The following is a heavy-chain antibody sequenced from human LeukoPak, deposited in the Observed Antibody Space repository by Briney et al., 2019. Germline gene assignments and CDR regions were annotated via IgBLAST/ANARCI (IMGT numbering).Heavy chain of an antibody. V-gene: IGHV1-2*02. J-gene: IGHJ4*02. CDR2: INPNTGGT. CDR3: ARVYSMTVVDRRAYSLAY. CDR1: GYTFTGYY. Sequence: GASVKVSCKTAGYTFTGYYLHWVRQAPGQGLEWMGRINPNTGGTNFAQMFQGRVTMTRDTSINTAYMELGRLRSDDTAVYYCARVYSMTVVDRRAYSLAYWGQGTLVTVSS. D-gene: IGHD3-22*01.